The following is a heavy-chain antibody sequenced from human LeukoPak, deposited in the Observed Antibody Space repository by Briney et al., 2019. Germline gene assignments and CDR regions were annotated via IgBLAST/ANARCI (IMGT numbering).Heavy chain of an antibody. V-gene: IGHV3-21*03. J-gene: IGHJ4*02. D-gene: IGHD3-10*01. CDR3: ARDCWDYGSGSYCGIDY. CDR1: GFTFSSYN. Sequence: GGSLRLSCAASGFTFSSYNMNWVPQAPGKGLEWVSSITSSSTDKYYTDSVKGRFTIPRNNAKNSLYLQMNSLRAEDTTVYYCARDCWDYGSGSYCGIDYWGQGTLVTVSS. CDR2: ITSSSTDK.